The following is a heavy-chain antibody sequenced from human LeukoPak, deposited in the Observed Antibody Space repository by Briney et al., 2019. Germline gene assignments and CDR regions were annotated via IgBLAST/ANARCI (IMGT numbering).Heavy chain of an antibody. Sequence: GGSLRLSCSASGFTFSSYAMSWVRQAPGKGLEWVSAISGSGGSTYYADSVKGRFTISRDNSKNTLYLQMNSLRAEDTAVYYCAKAGSSGWYEVLIDYWGQGTLVTVSS. CDR1: GFTFSSYA. J-gene: IGHJ4*02. V-gene: IGHV3-23*01. D-gene: IGHD6-19*01. CDR2: ISGSGGST. CDR3: AKAGSSGWYEVLIDY.